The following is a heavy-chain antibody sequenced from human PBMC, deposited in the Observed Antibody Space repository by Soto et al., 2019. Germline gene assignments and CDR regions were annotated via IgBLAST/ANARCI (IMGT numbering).Heavy chain of an antibody. CDR2: IIPIFGTT. Sequence: VQLVQSGAEVKKPGSSVKVSCKASGGTFSSYGINWVRQAPGQGLEWMGGIIPIFGTTYYAQRFQDRVTITADESTSTAFQEVSRLDIEGTAVEYCAGGPKVVVVAATGYYYYYGMDVWGQGTTVTVSS. D-gene: IGHD2-15*01. CDR1: GGTFSSYG. V-gene: IGHV1-69*01. J-gene: IGHJ6*02. CDR3: AGGPKVVVVAATGYYYYYGMDV.